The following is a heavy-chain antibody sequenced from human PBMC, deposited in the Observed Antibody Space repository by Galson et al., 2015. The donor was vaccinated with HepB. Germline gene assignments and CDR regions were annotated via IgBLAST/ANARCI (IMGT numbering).Heavy chain of an antibody. D-gene: IGHD5-18*01. CDR3: ARDDVRDSYGYVWDY. CDR2: ISYDGSNK. J-gene: IGHJ4*02. Sequence: SLRLSCAASGFTFSSYAMHWVRQAPGKGLEWVAVISYDGSNKYYADSVKGRFTISRDNSKNTLYLQMNSLRAEDTAVYYCARDDVRDSYGYVWDYWGQGTLVTVSS. V-gene: IGHV3-30*04. CDR1: GFTFSSYA.